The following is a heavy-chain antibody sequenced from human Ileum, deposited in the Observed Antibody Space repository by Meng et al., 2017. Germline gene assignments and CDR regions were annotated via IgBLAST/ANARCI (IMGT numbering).Heavy chain of an antibody. J-gene: IGHJ4*02. CDR1: AYRVSSNRAL. CDR2: TYYRYEWQN. D-gene: IGHD6-13*01. Sequence: HVQFQQSGPCLLTPSQTLSLTCASSAYRVSSNRALWHWVGQSPSRRLEWMEQTYYRYEWQNRYGVSVKSRISITADTSRNQISPNLNSVASEDTAVYYCTTWYVEYWGQGTLVTVSS. V-gene: IGHV6-1*01. CDR3: TTWYVEY.